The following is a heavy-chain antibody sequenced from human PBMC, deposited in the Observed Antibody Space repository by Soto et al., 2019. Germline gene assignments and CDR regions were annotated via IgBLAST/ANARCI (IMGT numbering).Heavy chain of an antibody. J-gene: IGHJ4*02. Sequence: GGSLRLSCAASGFTFSSYWMGWVRQAPGKGLEWVANIQQDGSERHYGGSVKGRFTISRDNAKNSLYLQMNSLRAEDTAVYYCVESGGAADYWGQGTLVTYPQ. CDR3: VESGGAADY. CDR1: GFTFSSYW. D-gene: IGHD2-8*02. V-gene: IGHV3-7*03. CDR2: IQQDGSER.